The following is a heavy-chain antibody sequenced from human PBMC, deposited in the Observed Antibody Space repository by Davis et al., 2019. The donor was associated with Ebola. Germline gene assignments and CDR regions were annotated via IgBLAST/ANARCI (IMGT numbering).Heavy chain of an antibody. CDR2: IDTAGDS. V-gene: IGHV3-13*01. D-gene: IGHD6-19*01. CDR1: GFYFGTYD. CDR3: VREFPVAGSYYYYGMDV. Sequence: PGGSLRLSCAGPGFYFGTYDMHWVRQASGKGLEWVSAIDTAGDSYYAGAVKGRFTISREDAKSSLYLQMNSLTAGDSAVYYCVREFPVAGSYYYYGMDVWGKGTTVTVSS. J-gene: IGHJ6*04.